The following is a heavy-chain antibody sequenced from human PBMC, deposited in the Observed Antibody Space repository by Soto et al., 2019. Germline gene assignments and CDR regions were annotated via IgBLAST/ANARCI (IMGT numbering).Heavy chain of an antibody. V-gene: IGHV1-69*01. CDR1: GGTFSSYA. CDR2: IIPIFGTA. Sequence: QVQLVQSGAEVKKPGSSVKVSCKASGGTFSSYAISWVRQAPGQGLEWMGGIIPIFGTANYAQKFQGRVPITADESTSTAYMELSSLRSEDTAVYYCARFGSGYEADYYYYGMDVWGQGTTVTVSS. CDR3: ARFGSGYEADYYYYGMDV. J-gene: IGHJ6*02. D-gene: IGHD5-12*01.